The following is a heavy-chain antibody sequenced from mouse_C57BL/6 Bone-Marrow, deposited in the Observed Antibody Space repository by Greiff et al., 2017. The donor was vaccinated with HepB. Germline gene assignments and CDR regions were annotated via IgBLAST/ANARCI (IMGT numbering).Heavy chain of an antibody. CDR1: GYTFTSYW. CDR2: IYPGSGST. V-gene: IGHV1-55*01. D-gene: IGHD2-1*01. CDR3: ARGDYGNYSSDY. J-gene: IGHJ2*01. Sequence: QVQLQQPGAEIVKPGASVKMSCKASGYTFTSYWITWVKQRPGQGLEWIGDIYPGSGSTNYNEKFKSKATLTVDTSSSTAYMQLSSLTSEDSAVYYCARGDYGNYSSDYWGQGTTLTVSS.